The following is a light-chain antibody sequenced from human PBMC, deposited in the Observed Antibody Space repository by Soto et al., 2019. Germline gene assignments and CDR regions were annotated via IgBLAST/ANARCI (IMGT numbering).Light chain of an antibody. Sequence: EVVMTQSPATLSVSPGERATLSCRASETVATNLAWYQQKPGQAPRLLISGASSRATGIPDRFSGSGSGTDFTLTISRLEPEDFAVHYCHYYDDSTPFPLGPGTKVDIK. J-gene: IGKJ3*01. CDR2: GAS. CDR1: ETVATN. CDR3: HYYDDSTPFP. V-gene: IGKV3-20*01.